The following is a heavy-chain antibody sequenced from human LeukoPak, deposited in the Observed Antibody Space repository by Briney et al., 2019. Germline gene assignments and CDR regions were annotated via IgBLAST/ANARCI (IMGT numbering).Heavy chain of an antibody. V-gene: IGHV3-9*01. Sequence: GRSLRPSCAASGFTFDDYAMHWVRQAPGKGLEWVSGISWNSGSIGYADSVKGRFTISRDNAKNSLYLQMNSLRAEDTAVYYCARDQWLQSDYYMDVWGKGTTVTVSS. J-gene: IGHJ6*03. CDR3: ARDQWLQSDYYMDV. D-gene: IGHD5-18*01. CDR2: ISWNSGSI. CDR1: GFTFDDYA.